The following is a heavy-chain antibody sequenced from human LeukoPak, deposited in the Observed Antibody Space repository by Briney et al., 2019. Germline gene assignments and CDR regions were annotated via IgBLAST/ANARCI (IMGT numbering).Heavy chain of an antibody. CDR2: IKQDGSEK. CDR1: GFTFSSYW. J-gene: IGHJ2*01. D-gene: IGHD3-22*01. Sequence: GGSLRLSCAASGFTFSSYWMNWVRQAPGKGLEWVANIKQDGSEKYYVDSVKGRFTISRDNAKNSLYLQMNSLRAEDTAVYYCARNLLHPLGWYFDLWGRGTLVTVSS. CDR3: ARNLLHPLGWYFDL. V-gene: IGHV3-7*01.